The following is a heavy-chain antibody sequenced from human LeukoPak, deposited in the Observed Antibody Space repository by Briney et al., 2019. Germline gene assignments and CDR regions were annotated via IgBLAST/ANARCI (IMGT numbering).Heavy chain of an antibody. J-gene: IGHJ4*02. CDR3: AKDMDHDYDDYGFDY. D-gene: IGHD4-17*01. CDR2: IYSGGST. Sequence: GGSLRLSCAASEFSVGSNYMTWVRQAPGKGLEWVSLIYSGGSTYYADSVKGRFTISRDNSKNTLYLQMNSLRAEDTAVYYCAKDMDHDYDDYGFDYWGQGTPVTVSS. V-gene: IGHV3-66*01. CDR1: EFSVGSNY.